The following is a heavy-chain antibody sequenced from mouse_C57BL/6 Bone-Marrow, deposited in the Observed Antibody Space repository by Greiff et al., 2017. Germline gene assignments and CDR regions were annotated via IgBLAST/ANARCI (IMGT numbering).Heavy chain of an antibody. CDR1: GFTINDYY. D-gene: IGHD1-1*01. V-gene: IGHV14-2*01. J-gene: IGHJ2*01. CDR2: LDPEDGET. CDR3: ARDTAVVATYYFDY. Sequence: EVQLQQPGAELVMPGASVKLSCTASGFTINDYYLHWVKQRTEQGLAWIGRLDPEDGETKYAPKFQGKATITADTSSNTAYLQLSSLTSEDTAVDYCARDTAVVATYYFDYWGQGTTLTVSS.